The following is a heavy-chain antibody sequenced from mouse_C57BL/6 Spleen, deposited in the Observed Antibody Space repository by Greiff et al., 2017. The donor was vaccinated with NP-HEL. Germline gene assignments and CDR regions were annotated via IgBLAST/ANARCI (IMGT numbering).Heavy chain of an antibody. CDR3: ASWGGYDGYFHWYFDV. CDR2: IYPRDGST. Sequence: VQLVESDAELVKPGASVKISCKVSGYTFTDHTIHWMKQRPEQGLEWIGYIYPRDGSTKYNEKFKGKATLTADKSSSTAYMQLNSLTSEDAAVYFCASWGGYDGYFHWYFDVWGTGTTVTVSS. D-gene: IGHD2-3*01. V-gene: IGHV1-78*01. CDR1: GYTFTDHT. J-gene: IGHJ1*03.